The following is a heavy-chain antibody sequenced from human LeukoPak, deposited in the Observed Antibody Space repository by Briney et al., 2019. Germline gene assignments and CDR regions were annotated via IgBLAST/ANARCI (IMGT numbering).Heavy chain of an antibody. CDR3: AKAGPYYYDSSGYFDY. D-gene: IGHD3-22*01. CDR1: GFTFSSYA. Sequence: GGSLRLSCAASGFTFSSYAMSWVRRAPGKGLEWVSAISGSGGSTYYADSTKGRFTISRDNSKNTLYLQMNSLRAEDTAVYYCAKAGPYYYDSSGYFDYWGQGTLVTVSS. CDR2: ISGSGGST. J-gene: IGHJ4*02. V-gene: IGHV3-23*01.